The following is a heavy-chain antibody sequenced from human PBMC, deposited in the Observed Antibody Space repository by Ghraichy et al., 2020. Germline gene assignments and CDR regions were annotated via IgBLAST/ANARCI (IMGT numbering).Heavy chain of an antibody. J-gene: IGHJ3*01. Sequence: GGSLRLSCGASGFTFSSHAMSWVRQAPGKGLEWVSAISPSGVSTFYADSVKGRFTISRDNSKDTISLQINNMKAEDTAIYYCAKEDHFDRSGYSSGFDVWGQGTMVTVSS. CDR3: AKEDHFDRSGYSSGFDV. D-gene: IGHD3-22*01. CDR2: ISPSGVST. CDR1: GFTFSSHA. V-gene: IGHV3-23*01.